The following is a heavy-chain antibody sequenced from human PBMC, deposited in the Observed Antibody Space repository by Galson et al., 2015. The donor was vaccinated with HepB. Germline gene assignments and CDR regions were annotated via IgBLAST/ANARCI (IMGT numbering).Heavy chain of an antibody. CDR3: ARVPRDDFWRYDFNY. V-gene: IGHV3-48*01. CDR1: GFTFSSYS. J-gene: IGHJ4*02. CDR2: ISSSSSTI. D-gene: IGHD3-3*01. Sequence: SLRLSCAASGFTFSSYSMNWVRQAPGKGLEWVSYISSSSSTIYYADSVKGRFTISRDNAKNSLYLQMNSLRAEDTAVYYCARVPRDDFWRYDFNYWGQGTLVTVSS.